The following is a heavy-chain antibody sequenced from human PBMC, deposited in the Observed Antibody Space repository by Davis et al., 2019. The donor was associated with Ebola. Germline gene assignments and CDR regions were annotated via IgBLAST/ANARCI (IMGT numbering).Heavy chain of an antibody. D-gene: IGHD2-21*01. CDR1: GFTVSSNY. Sequence: PGGSLRLSCAVSGFTVSSNYMSWVRQAPGKGLEWVSVIDSGGSTYYADSVKGLFTISRDNSKNTLYLQMNSLRAEDTAVYYCTRDLVYWGQGTLVTVSS. V-gene: IGHV3-53*01. CDR2: IDSGGST. J-gene: IGHJ4*02. CDR3: TRDLVY.